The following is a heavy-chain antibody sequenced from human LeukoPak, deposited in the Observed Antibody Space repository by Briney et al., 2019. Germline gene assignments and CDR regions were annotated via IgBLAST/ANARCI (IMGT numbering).Heavy chain of an antibody. J-gene: IGHJ5*02. V-gene: IGHV3-7*05. CDR2: IKQDGSGK. CDR3: ARDSYQLGVGFWFDP. Sequence: PGGSLRLSCAASGFTFSSYWMSWVRQAPGKGLEWVANIKQDGSGKYYVDSVKGRFTISRDNAKNSLYLQMNSLRAEDTAVYYCARDSYQLGVGFWFDPWGQGTLVTVSS. D-gene: IGHD2-2*01. CDR1: GFTFSSYW.